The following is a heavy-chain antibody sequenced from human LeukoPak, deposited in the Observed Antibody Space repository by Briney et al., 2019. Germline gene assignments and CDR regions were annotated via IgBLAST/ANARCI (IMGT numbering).Heavy chain of an antibody. J-gene: IGHJ3*01. CDR3: AKLIGADAFDF. V-gene: IGHV3-33*06. CDR1: GFTFGDYA. D-gene: IGHD7-27*01. CDR2: IWYDGSNK. Sequence: PGRSLRLSCTASGFTFGDYAMSWFRQAPGKGLEWVAVIWYDGSNKNYADSVKGRFTISRDNSKNTVYLQMSSLRVEDTAVYYCAKLIGADAFDFWGQGTIVTVSS.